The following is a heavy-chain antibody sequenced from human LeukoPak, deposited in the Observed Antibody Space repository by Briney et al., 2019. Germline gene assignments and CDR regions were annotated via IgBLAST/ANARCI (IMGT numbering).Heavy chain of an antibody. V-gene: IGHV3-15*01. CDR3: TTAFLETAGFDY. CDR1: GFTFSNAW. Sequence: GGSLRLSCAAPGFTFSNAWMSWVRQAPGKGLEWVGRIKSKTDGGTTDYAAPVKGRFTISRDDSKNTLYLQMNSLKTEDTAVYYCTTAFLETAGFDYWGQGTLVTVSS. J-gene: IGHJ4*02. D-gene: IGHD3-3*01. CDR2: IKSKTDGGTT.